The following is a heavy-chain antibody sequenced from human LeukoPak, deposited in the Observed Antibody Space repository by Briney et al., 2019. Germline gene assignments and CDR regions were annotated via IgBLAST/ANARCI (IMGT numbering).Heavy chain of an antibody. J-gene: IGHJ4*02. CDR3: AKAGYCSSTSCPGY. CDR1: GFTFSSYG. CDR2: IWYDGSNK. Sequence: GGSLRLSCAASGFTFSSYGMHWVRQAPGKGLEWVAVIWYDGSNKYYADSVKGRFTISRDNSKNTLYLQMNSLRAEDTAVYYCAKAGYCSSTSCPGYWGQGTLVTVSS. V-gene: IGHV3-30*02. D-gene: IGHD2-2*03.